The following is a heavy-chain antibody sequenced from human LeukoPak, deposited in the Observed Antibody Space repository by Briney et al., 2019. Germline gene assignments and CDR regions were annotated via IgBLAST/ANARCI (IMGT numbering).Heavy chain of an antibody. D-gene: IGHD6-13*01. V-gene: IGHV3-74*01. CDR1: GFTFSNYW. J-gene: IGHJ4*02. CDR2: INTDGSST. CDR3: ARDRDSSSWREPSTGFDY. Sequence: GGSLRLSCTASGFTFSNYWMHWVRQAPGKGLVWVSRINTDGSSTSYADSVKGRFTISRDNAKNTLYLQMNSLRAEDTAVYYCARDRDSSSWREPSTGFDYWGQGTLVTVSS.